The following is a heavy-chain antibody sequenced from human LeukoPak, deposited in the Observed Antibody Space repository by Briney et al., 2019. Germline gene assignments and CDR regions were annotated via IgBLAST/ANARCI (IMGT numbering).Heavy chain of an antibody. CDR1: GFTFSSYW. CDR3: ARDEVGVGATHDY. J-gene: IGHJ4*02. Sequence: GGSLRLSCAASGFTFSSYWMHWVRQAPGKGLVWVSRISKDGSSTYYADSVKGRFTISRDNAKNTLYLQMNSLRAEDTAVYYCARDEVGVGATHDYWGQGTLVTVSS. D-gene: IGHD1-26*01. V-gene: IGHV3-74*01. CDR2: ISKDGSST.